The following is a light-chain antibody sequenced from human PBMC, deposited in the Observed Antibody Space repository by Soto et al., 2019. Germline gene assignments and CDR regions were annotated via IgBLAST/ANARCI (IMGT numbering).Light chain of an antibody. J-gene: IGKJ1*01. Sequence: AIQLTQSPSSLSASVGDRVTITCRASQGISSALAWYQQKPGKAPKLLIYDASSLESGVPSRFSGSGSGTEFTLTISSLQPDDFATYYCQQYNSYSWTFGQGTKVDNK. V-gene: IGKV1-13*02. CDR1: QGISSA. CDR3: QQYNSYSWT. CDR2: DAS.